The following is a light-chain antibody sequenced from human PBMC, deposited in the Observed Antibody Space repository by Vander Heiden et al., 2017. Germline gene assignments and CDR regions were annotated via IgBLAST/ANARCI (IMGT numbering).Light chain of an antibody. CDR3: QQYYSTPYT. V-gene: IGKV4-1*01. CDR1: QSVLYSSNNKNY. Sequence: DIVMTQSPHSLAVSLCERATINCKSSQSVLYSSNNKNYLAWYQQKPGQPPKLLIYWASTRESGVPDRFSGSGSGTDFTLTISSLQAEDVAVYYCQQYYSTPYTFGQGTKLXIK. J-gene: IGKJ2*01. CDR2: WAS.